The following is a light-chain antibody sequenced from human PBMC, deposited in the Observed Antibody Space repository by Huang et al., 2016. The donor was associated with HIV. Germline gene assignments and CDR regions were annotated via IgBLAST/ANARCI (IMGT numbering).Light chain of an antibody. V-gene: IGKV1-12*01. J-gene: IGKJ3*01. Sequence: DIQMTQSPSSVSASVGDRVTITCRASQAISSYLDWYQQKPGKAPKLLIFATSTLQSGVRSRFSGSGSGTEFTLTISSLQPEDFATYYCQEANSFPPRVTFGPGTKVHIK. CDR3: QEANSFPPRVT. CDR2: ATS. CDR1: QAISSY.